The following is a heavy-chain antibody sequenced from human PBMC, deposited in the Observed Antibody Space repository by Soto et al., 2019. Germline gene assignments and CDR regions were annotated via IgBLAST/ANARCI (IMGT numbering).Heavy chain of an antibody. CDR3: ARAVAVAADFDY. CDR1: GYTFTGYA. J-gene: IGHJ4*02. CDR2: INAGNGNT. D-gene: IGHD6-19*01. V-gene: IGHV1-3*05. Sequence: QVQLVQSGAEEKKPGASVKVSCKASGYTFTGYAMHWVRQAPGQRLEWMGWINAGNGNTKYSQKFQGRVTITRDTSASTAYMELSILRSEDTGVYYCARAVAVAADFDYWGQGTLVTVSS.